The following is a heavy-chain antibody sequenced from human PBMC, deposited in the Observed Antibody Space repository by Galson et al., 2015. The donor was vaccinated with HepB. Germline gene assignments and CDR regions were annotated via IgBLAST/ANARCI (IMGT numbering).Heavy chain of an antibody. J-gene: IGHJ3*02. V-gene: IGHV1-69*06. CDR1: GGTFNSYA. D-gene: IGHD3-22*01. Sequence: SVKVSCKASGGTFNSYAISWVRQAPGQGLEWMGGIIPIFGTANYAQKFQGRVTITADKSTSTAYMELSSLRSEDTAVYYCAIQRLSPYYYDSSGYPANAFDIWGQGTMVTVSS. CDR2: IIPIFGTA. CDR3: AIQRLSPYYYDSSGYPANAFDI.